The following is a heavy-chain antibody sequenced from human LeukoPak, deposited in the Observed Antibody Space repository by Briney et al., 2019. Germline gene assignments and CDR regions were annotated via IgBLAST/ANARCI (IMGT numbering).Heavy chain of an antibody. Sequence: GESLRISGKGSGYSFTSYWISWVRQMPGKGLEWMGRIDPSDSYTNYSPSFQGHVTISADKSISTAYLQWSSLKASDTAMYYCARHREYDILTGYFYFDYWGQGTLVTVSS. J-gene: IGHJ4*02. D-gene: IGHD3-9*01. CDR2: IDPSDSYT. CDR1: GYSFTSYW. CDR3: ARHREYDILTGYFYFDY. V-gene: IGHV5-10-1*01.